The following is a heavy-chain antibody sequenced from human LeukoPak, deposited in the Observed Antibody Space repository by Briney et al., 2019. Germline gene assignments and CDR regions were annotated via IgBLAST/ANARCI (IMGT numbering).Heavy chain of an antibody. CDR1: GGSISSSSYY. CDR3: ARDLFTYCSGGSCYSINWFDP. CDR2: IYYSGST. Sequence: SETLSLTCTVSGGSISSSSYYWGWIRQPPGKGLEWIGSIYYSGSTYYNPSLKSRVTISVDTSKNQFSLKLSSVTAADTAVYYCARDLFTYCSGGSCYSINWFDPWGQGTLVTVSS. D-gene: IGHD2-15*01. J-gene: IGHJ5*02. V-gene: IGHV4-39*02.